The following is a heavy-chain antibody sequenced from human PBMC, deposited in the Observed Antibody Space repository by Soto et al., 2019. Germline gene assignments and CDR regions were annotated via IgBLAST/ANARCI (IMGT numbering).Heavy chain of an antibody. CDR2: ISYDGSNK. CDR3: AKAPDSNGDYGMDV. Sequence: GGSLRLSCAASGFTFSSYGMHWVRQAPGKGLEWVAVISYDGSNKYYADSVKGRFTISRDNSKNTLYLQMNSLRAEDTAVYYCAKAPDSNGDYGMDVWGQGTTVTVSS. J-gene: IGHJ6*02. CDR1: GFTFSSYG. D-gene: IGHD4-4*01. V-gene: IGHV3-30*18.